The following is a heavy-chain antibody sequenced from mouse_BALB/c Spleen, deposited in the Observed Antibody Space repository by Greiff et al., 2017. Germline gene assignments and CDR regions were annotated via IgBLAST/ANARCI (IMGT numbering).Heavy chain of an antibody. Sequence: VQLQQSGAELVRPGTSVKVSCKASGYAFTNYLIEWVKQRPGQGLEWIGVINPGSGGTNYNEKFKGKATLTADKSSSTAYMQLSSLTSDDSAVYFCARDGNYPTDYLDYWGQGTTLTVSS. J-gene: IGHJ2*01. D-gene: IGHD2-1*01. CDR2: INPGSGGT. CDR3: ARDGNYPTDYLDY. V-gene: IGHV1-54*01. CDR1: GYAFTNYL.